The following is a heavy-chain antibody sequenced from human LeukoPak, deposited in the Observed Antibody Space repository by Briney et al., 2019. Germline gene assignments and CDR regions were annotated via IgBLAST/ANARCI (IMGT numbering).Heavy chain of an antibody. CDR1: GASLARDMYH. J-gene: IGHJ4*02. Sequence: KPSETLSLTCTVSGASLARDMYHWGWVRQSPGKGLEWLGTIYYDGSTFYSPSFKSRVTISINASKKQLSLNLASVTAAGTAVYYCATSSGWYVYWGQGTLVTVSS. CDR3: ATSSGWYVY. V-gene: IGHV4-39*07. CDR2: IYYDGST. D-gene: IGHD6-19*01.